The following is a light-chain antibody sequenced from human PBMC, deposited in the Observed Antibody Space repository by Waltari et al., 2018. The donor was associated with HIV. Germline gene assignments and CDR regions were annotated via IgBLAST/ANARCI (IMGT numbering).Light chain of an antibody. CDR3: HVWDRSSDHHV. CDR1: NIGSKS. CDR2: NGS. Sequence: SYVLTQSPSVSVAPGQTASITCGGNNIGSKSVHWYQQKAGQAPVLVVYNGSDRPSGIPERCSGSRSGNAATLTISRVEAGDEADYYCHVWDRSSDHHVFGPGTKVTVL. V-gene: IGLV3-21*02. J-gene: IGLJ1*01.